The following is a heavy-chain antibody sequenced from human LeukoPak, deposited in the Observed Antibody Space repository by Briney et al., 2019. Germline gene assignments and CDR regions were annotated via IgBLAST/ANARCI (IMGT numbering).Heavy chain of an antibody. Sequence: GGSLRLSCAASGFTFSSYGIHWVRQAPGKGLEWVTFIRSDGGAKYYADSVKGRFTISRDNSKNTLYLQMNSLRPNDTAMYYCATSKYSGSYWGQGTLVTVSS. CDR1: GFTFSSYG. D-gene: IGHD1-26*01. V-gene: IGHV3-30*02. CDR3: ATSKYSGSY. CDR2: IRSDGGAK. J-gene: IGHJ4*02.